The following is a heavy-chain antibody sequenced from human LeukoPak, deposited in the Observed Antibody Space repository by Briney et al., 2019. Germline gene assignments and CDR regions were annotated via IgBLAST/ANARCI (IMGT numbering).Heavy chain of an antibody. CDR2: ISAQNGNT. Sequence: GASVKVSCKASGYTFSTYGISWVRQAPGQRLEWMGWISAQNGNTNYAQKFQGRVTLTTDTSTSTAYMELRSLRSDDSAVYYCARDRFTLYGDYGYWGQGTLVTVSS. CDR1: GYTFSTYG. D-gene: IGHD4-17*01. CDR3: ARDRFTLYGDYGY. V-gene: IGHV1-18*01. J-gene: IGHJ4*02.